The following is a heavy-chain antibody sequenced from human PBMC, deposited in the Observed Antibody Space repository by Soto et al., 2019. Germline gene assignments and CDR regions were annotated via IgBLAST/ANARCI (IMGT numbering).Heavy chain of an antibody. CDR1: GFTFSAYG. CDR2: ISNDGNNK. CDR3: AKDSGRGSADYYFDY. Sequence: QVQLVESVGGVVPPGRSLRLSCAASGFTFSAYGMHWVRQAPGKGLARGAVISNDGNNKYHADSVKGRFTISRDNSKNTLYLQMNSLRAEDTAVYYCAKDSGRGSADYYFDYWGQGTLVTVSS. D-gene: IGHD3-10*01. J-gene: IGHJ4*02. V-gene: IGHV3-30*18.